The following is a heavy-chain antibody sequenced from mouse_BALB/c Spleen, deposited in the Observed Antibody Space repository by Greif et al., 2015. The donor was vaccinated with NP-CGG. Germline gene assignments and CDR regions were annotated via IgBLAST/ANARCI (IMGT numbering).Heavy chain of an antibody. J-gene: IGHJ1*01. V-gene: IGHV3-6*02. D-gene: IGHD2-1*01. CDR1: GYSITSGYY. Sequence: EVHLVESGPGLVKPSQSLSLTCSVTGYSITSGYYWNWIRQFPGNKLEWMGYISYDGSNNYNPSLKNRISITRDTSKNQFFLKLNSVTTEDTATYYCARNYGNYPWYFDVWGAGTTVTVSS. CDR3: ARNYGNYPWYFDV. CDR2: ISYDGSN.